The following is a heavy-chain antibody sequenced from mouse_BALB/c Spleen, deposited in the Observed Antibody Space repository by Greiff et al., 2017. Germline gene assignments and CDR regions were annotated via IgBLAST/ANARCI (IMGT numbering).Heavy chain of an antibody. CDR3: AREDYGLYYAMDY. CDR1: GYTFTDYN. J-gene: IGHJ4*01. Sequence: EVQLKQSGPELVKPGASVKISCKASGYTFTDYNMHWVKQSHGKSLEWIGYIYPYNGGTGYNQKFKSKATLTVDNSSSTAYMELRSLTSEDSAVYYCAREDYGLYYAMDYWGQGTSVTVSS. V-gene: IGHV1S29*02. D-gene: IGHD1-2*01. CDR2: IYPYNGGT.